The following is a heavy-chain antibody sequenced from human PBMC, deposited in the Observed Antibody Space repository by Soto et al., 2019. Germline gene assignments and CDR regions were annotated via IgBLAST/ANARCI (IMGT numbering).Heavy chain of an antibody. Sequence: EVQVVESGGGLVKPGGSLRLSCAAAGLRFNIAWLNWVRQAPGKGLEWVGRIKSYQDGATTNYAASVKGRFTISRDNSKNTLYLLMDSLRPEDTAMYYCAKELRETGGYYFDCWGQGTLVTVSS. CDR3: AKELRETGGYYFDC. J-gene: IGHJ4*02. CDR1: GLRFNIAW. CDR2: IKSYQDGATT. V-gene: IGHV3-15*07. D-gene: IGHD3-16*01.